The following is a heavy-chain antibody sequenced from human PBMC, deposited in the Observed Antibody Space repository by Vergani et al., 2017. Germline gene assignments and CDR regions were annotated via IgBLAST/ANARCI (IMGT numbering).Heavy chain of an antibody. J-gene: IGHJ4*02. D-gene: IGHD3-16*01. CDR2: ICHTKDT. CDR1: GDSISSNNC. CDR3: ATIGFRRWGYYFDY. Sequence: QVQLQESGPGLVKPPGTLSLTCAVSGDSISSNNCWTWVRQPPGKGLEWIGAICHTKDTNYSPSLKSRVTVSVDDSSNLFSLRLNSVTAADTAVYYCATIGFRRWGYYFDYWGQGILVTVSS. V-gene: IGHV4-4*03.